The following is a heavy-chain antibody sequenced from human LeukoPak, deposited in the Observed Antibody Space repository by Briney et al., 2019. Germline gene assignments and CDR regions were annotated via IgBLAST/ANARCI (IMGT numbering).Heavy chain of an antibody. V-gene: IGHV4-59*08. J-gene: IGHJ6*03. CDR2: IYYSGST. Sequence: SETLSLTCAVYGGSFSGYYWSWIRQPPGKGLEWIGYIYYSGSTNYNPSLKSRVTISVDTSKNQFSLKLSSVTAADTAVYYCARHMRGQWLVPEYYYYYYMDVWGKGTTVTISS. CDR1: GGSFSGYY. CDR3: ARHMRGQWLVPEYYYYYYMDV. D-gene: IGHD6-19*01.